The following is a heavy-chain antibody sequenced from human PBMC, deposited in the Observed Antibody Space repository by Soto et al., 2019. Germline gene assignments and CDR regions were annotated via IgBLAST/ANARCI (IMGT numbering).Heavy chain of an antibody. CDR2: IIPIFGTA. V-gene: IGHV1-69*12. Sequence: QVQLVQSGAEVKKPGSSVKVSCKASGGTFSSYAISWVRQAPGQGLEWMGGIIPIFGTANYAQKFQGRVTITADESTSTAYMELSSLRSEDTAVYYCAREVQDYGSGRSDYYFDYWGQGTLVTVSS. CDR1: GGTFSSYA. J-gene: IGHJ4*02. D-gene: IGHD3-10*01. CDR3: AREVQDYGSGRSDYYFDY.